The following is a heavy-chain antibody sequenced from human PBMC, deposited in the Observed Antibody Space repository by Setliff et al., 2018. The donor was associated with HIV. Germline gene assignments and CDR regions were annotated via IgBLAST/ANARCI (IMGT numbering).Heavy chain of an antibody. J-gene: IGHJ5*02. Sequence: GGSLRLSCAASGFNFNNYDMSWVRQAPGKGPEWLSYITTTGDKTDYADSVKGRFTISRDNAKNSLYLQMNSLRAEDTAVYFCVRDLMSGWPYSRFAPWGQGTLVTVSS. CDR1: GFNFNNYD. D-gene: IGHD6-19*01. V-gene: IGHV3-48*03. CDR3: VRDLMSGWPYSRFAP. CDR2: ITTTGDKT.